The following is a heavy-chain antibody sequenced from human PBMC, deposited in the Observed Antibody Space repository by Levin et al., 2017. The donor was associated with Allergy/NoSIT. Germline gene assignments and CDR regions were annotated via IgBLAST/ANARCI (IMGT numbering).Heavy chain of an antibody. CDR2: INPDGDDT. CDR3: AREPSYDTLTGYYGRDFDY. Sequence: ASVKVSCKASGYIFNSYYMHWVRQAPGQGLEWVGIINPDGDDTTYAQQFQGRVTMTRDTSTSTVYMELSSLRSEDTAVYYCAREPSYDTLTGYYGRDFDYWGQGTLVTVSS. CDR1: GYIFNSYY. V-gene: IGHV1-46*02. D-gene: IGHD3-9*01. J-gene: IGHJ4*02.